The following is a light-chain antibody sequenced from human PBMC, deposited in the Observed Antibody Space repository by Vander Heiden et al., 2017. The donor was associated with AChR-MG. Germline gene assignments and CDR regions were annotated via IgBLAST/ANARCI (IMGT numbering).Light chain of an antibody. CDR3: QVWYSTTDHSV. Sequence: YVLTPPPLVAAAPGTTARITCGGHNIGSKGARWYQHTPAPPPVLVIYNDSDRPSGIPERFSGSNSRNTATLTISRVEAGDEADYYCQVWYSTTDHSVFGGGTKLTVL. CDR1: NIGSKG. CDR2: NDS. J-gene: IGLJ2*01. V-gene: IGLV3-21*04.